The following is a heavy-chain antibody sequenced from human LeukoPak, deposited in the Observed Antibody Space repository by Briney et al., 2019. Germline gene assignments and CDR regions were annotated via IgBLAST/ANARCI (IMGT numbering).Heavy chain of an antibody. CDR2: IYSGGST. Sequence: PGGSLRLSCAASGFTFSSYAMSWVRQAPGKGLEWVSVIYSGGSTYYADSVKGRFTISRDNSKNTLYLQMNSLRAEDTAVYYCAIPGYSGYVGAFDIWGQGTMVTVSS. CDR1: GFTFSSYA. V-gene: IGHV3-66*02. CDR3: AIPGYSGYVGAFDI. J-gene: IGHJ3*02. D-gene: IGHD5-12*01.